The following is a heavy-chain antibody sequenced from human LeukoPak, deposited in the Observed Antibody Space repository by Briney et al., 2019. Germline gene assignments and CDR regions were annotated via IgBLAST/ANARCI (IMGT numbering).Heavy chain of an antibody. Sequence: GGSLRLSCAASGFSFSTYAMKWVRQAPGKGLEWVSSISMSDTYIYYADSVKGRFTISRDNAKNSLYLQLNSLRDEDTAGYYCAKERVEVAGTNFDYWGQGTLVTVSS. CDR2: ISMSDTYI. V-gene: IGHV3-21*01. CDR3: AKERVEVAGTNFDY. J-gene: IGHJ4*02. D-gene: IGHD6-19*01. CDR1: GFSFSTYA.